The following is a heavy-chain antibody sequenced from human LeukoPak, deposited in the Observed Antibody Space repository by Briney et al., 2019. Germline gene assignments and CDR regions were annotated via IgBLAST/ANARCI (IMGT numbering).Heavy chain of an antibody. J-gene: IGHJ3*02. Sequence: SETLSLTCTVSGGSISSYYWSWIRQPPGKGLEWIGYIYYSGSTNYNPSLKSRVTISVDTSKNQFSLKLSSVTAADTAVYYCARDNGDLALDAFDIWGQGTTVTVSS. CDR3: ARDNGDLALDAFDI. CDR1: GGSISSYY. CDR2: IYYSGST. V-gene: IGHV4-59*01. D-gene: IGHD2-8*01.